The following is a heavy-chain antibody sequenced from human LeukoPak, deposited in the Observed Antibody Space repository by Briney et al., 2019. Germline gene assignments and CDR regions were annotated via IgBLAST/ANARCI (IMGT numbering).Heavy chain of an antibody. CDR3: ARAYSGSYFWFDP. CDR2: IWYDGSNK. CDR1: GFTFSSHS. D-gene: IGHD1-26*01. Sequence: GGSLRLSCAASGFTFSSHSMHWVRQAPGKGLEWVSAIWYDGSNKYYADSVKGRFTVSRDNSRNTLYLQMSSLRVDDTAVYYCARAYSGSYFWFDPWGQGTLVTVSS. V-gene: IGHV3-33*01. J-gene: IGHJ5*02.